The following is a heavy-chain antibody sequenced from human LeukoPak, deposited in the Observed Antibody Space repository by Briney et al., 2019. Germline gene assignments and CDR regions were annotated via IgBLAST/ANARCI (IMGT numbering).Heavy chain of an antibody. J-gene: IGHJ5*02. CDR1: GFTFDDYA. CDR2: ISWNSGSI. Sequence: PGRSLRLSCAASGFTFDDYAMHWVRQAPGKGLEWVSGISWNSGSIGYADSVKGRFTISRDNAKNSLYLQMNSLRAEDTAVYYCASDSGSWWKGALDPWGQGTLVTVSS. V-gene: IGHV3-9*01. D-gene: IGHD6-13*01. CDR3: ASDSGSWWKGALDP.